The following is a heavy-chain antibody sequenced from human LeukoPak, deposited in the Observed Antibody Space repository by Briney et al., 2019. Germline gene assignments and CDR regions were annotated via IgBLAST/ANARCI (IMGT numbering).Heavy chain of an antibody. CDR1: GFTFGSYS. CDR3: ARDGYSPEGFDY. Sequence: GGSLRLSCAASGFTFGSYSMNWVRQAPGKGLEWVSSISSSSSYIYYADSVKGRFTISRDNAKNSLYLQMNSLRAEDTAVYYCARDGYSPEGFDYWGQGTLVTVSS. CDR2: ISSSSSYI. J-gene: IGHJ4*02. D-gene: IGHD5-24*01. V-gene: IGHV3-21*01.